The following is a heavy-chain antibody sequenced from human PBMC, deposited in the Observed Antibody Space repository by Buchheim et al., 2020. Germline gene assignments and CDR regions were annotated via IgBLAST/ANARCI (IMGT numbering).Heavy chain of an antibody. CDR1: GGTFSSYA. V-gene: IGHV1-69*06. CDR3: ARDRTSGYSGYAQVDYGMDV. D-gene: IGHD5-12*01. Sequence: QVQLVQSGAEVKKPGSSVKVSCKASGGTFSSYAISWVRQAPGQGLEWMGGIIPIFGTANYPQKFQGRVTITADKSTSTAYMGLSGLGAEDTAVYYWARDRTSGYSGYAQVDYGMDVGGQGTT. J-gene: IGHJ6*02. CDR2: IIPIFGTA.